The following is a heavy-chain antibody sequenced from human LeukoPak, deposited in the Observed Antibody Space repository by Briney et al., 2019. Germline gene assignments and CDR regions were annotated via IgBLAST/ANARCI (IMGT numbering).Heavy chain of an antibody. J-gene: IGHJ6*03. CDR1: GFTFSSYS. CDR2: ISSSSSTI. V-gene: IGHV3-48*01. Sequence: SGGSLRLSCAASGFTFSSYSMNWVRQAPGKGLEWVSFISSSSSTINYADSVQGRFAISRDNAKNSLSLQMNSLRAEDTAVYYCAREVAFGDYMDVWGKGTTVTVSS. D-gene: IGHD5-12*01. CDR3: AREVAFGDYMDV.